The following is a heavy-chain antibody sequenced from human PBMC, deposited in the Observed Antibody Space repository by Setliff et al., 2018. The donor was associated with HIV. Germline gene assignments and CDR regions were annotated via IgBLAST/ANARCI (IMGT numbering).Heavy chain of an antibody. CDR1: GFSFRSYA. V-gene: IGHV3-23*01. CDR3: AKTQTVITVYGPFDS. CDR2: ISGSGDIT. J-gene: IGHJ4*02. Sequence: PGESLKISCAASGFSFRSYAVSWVRQAPGKGLEWVSVISGSGDITYYRESVKGRFTVSRGNSNNTVYLQMNSLRAEDTAMYYCAKTQTVITVYGPFDSWGQGTPVTVSS. D-gene: IGHD4-4*01.